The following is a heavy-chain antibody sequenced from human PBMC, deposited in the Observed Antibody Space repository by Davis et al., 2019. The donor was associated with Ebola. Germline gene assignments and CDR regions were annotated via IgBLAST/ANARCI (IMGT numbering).Heavy chain of an antibody. Sequence: SEILSLTCNVSGGSISSGGYYWSWIRQHPGKGLEWIGYIYYSGSTYYNPSLKSRVTISVDTSKNQFSLKLSSVTAADTAVYYCARVSGDFWSGYYASNWFDPWGQGTLVTISS. D-gene: IGHD3-3*01. J-gene: IGHJ5*02. CDR1: GGSISSGGYY. CDR2: IYYSGST. V-gene: IGHV4-31*03. CDR3: ARVSGDFWSGYYASNWFDP.